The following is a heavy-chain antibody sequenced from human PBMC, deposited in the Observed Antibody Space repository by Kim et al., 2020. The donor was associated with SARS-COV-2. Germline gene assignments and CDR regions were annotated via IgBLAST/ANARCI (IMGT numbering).Heavy chain of an antibody. D-gene: IGHD2-15*01. CDR3: ARVRGGNLFDY. CDR2: INHSGST. Sequence: SETLSLTCAVYGGSFSGYSWSWIRQPPGKGLEWIGEINHSGSTNYNPSLKSRVTISVDTSKNQFSLKLSSVTAADTAVYYCARVRGGNLFDYWGQGTLVTVSS. CDR1: GGSFSGYS. V-gene: IGHV4-34*01. J-gene: IGHJ4*02.